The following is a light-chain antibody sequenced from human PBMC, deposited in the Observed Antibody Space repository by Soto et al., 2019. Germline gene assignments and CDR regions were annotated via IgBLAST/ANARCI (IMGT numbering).Light chain of an antibody. CDR1: QSVSSSY. J-gene: IGKJ5*01. V-gene: IGKV3-11*01. CDR2: DAS. Sequence: EIVLTQSPGTLSLSPGERATLSCRASQSVSSSYLAWYQQKPGQAPRLLIYDASNRATGIPARFSGSGSGTDFTLTISSLEPEDFAVYYCQQRSNWPRNTFGQGTRLEIK. CDR3: QQRSNWPRNT.